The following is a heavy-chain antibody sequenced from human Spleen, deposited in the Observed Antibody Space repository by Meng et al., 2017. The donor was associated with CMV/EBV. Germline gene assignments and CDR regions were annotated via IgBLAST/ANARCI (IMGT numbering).Heavy chain of an antibody. CDR1: GYYFTGYY. CDR2: INPNSGDT. J-gene: IGHJ4*02. Sequence: SGYYFTGYYFHWVRQAPGQGLEWIGWINPNSGDTNYSQKFQGRVTMIRDTSIRTAYMELSRLRPDDTAVYFCARESGIAATGQPFDNWGQGTLVTVSS. CDR3: ARESGIAATGQPFDN. D-gene: IGHD6-13*01. V-gene: IGHV1-2*02.